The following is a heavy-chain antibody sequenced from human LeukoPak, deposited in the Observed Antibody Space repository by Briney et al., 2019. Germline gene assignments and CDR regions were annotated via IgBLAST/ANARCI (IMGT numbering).Heavy chain of an antibody. V-gene: IGHV4-4*07. CDR3: ARVSTGGRYDY. D-gene: IGHD1-14*01. CDR1: DGSISSYY. J-gene: IGHJ4*01. Sequence: SETLSLTCTVSDGSISSYYWSWIRQPAGKGLEWIGRIFSTGSTNYNPSLKSRVTMSVDTSKNQFSLKLSSVTAADTAVYYCARVSTGGRYDYWGHGTLVTVSS. CDR2: IFSTGST.